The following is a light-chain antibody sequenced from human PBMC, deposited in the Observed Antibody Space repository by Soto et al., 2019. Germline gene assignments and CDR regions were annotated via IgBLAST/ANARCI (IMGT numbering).Light chain of an antibody. V-gene: IGKV3-15*01. CDR2: GAS. J-gene: IGKJ5*01. Sequence: EIVLTQSPATLSLSPGERATLSCRASQSVSSYLAWYQQKPGQAPRLLIYGASTRATGIPVRFSGSASGTEFTLTISSLQSEDFAVYYCQQYGSSPPITFGQGTRLEIK. CDR3: QQYGSSPPIT. CDR1: QSVSSY.